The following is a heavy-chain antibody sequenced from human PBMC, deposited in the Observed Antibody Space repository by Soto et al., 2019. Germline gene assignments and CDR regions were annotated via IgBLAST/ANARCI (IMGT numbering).Heavy chain of an antibody. CDR3: ARGPRGWYGFDY. J-gene: IGHJ4*02. V-gene: IGHV3-74*01. CDR2: MNSDGSRT. CDR1: GFTFSSDW. Sequence: EVQLVESGGGLVQPGGSLRLSCAASGFTFSSDWMHWVRQAPGKGLVWVSRMNSDGSRTTYADSVKGRFTISRDNAKNTLYLQMNRLIAEDTAVYYCARGPRGWYGFDYWGQGTLVTVSS. D-gene: IGHD6-19*01.